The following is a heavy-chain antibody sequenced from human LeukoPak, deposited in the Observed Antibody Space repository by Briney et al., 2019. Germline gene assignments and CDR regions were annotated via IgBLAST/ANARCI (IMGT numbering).Heavy chain of an antibody. J-gene: IGHJ4*02. CDR1: GYTLTELS. Sequence: ASVKVSCKVSGYTLTELSMHWVRQAPGQGLEWMGWINTNTGNPTYAQGFTGRFVFSLDTSVSTAYLQISSLKAEDTAVYYCARDEETTFDYWGQGTLVTVSS. CDR3: ARDEETTFDY. D-gene: IGHD1-1*01. CDR2: INTNTGNP. V-gene: IGHV7-4-1*02.